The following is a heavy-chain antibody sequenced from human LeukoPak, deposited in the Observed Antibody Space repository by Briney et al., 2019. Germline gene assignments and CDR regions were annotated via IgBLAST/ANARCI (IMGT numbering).Heavy chain of an antibody. CDR3: ARDKDSSGDYYYYGMDV. J-gene: IGHJ6*02. CDR2: MNPNSGNT. V-gene: IGHV1-8*01. Sequence: ASVKVSCKASGYTFTSYDINWVRQATGQGLEWMGWMNPNSGNTGYAQKFQGRVTMTTDTSTSTAYMELRSLRSDDTAVYYCARDKDSSGDYYYYGMDVWGQGTTVTVSS. CDR1: GYTFTSYD. D-gene: IGHD3-22*01.